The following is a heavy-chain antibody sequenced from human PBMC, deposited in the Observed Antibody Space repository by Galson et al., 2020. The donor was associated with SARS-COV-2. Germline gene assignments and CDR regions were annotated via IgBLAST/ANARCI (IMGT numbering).Heavy chain of an antibody. V-gene: IGHV7-4-1*02. Sequence: ASVKVSCKASGYTFTSYAMNWVRQAPGQGLEWMGWINTNTGNPTYAQGFTGRFVFSLDTSVSTAYLQISSLKAEDTAVYYCARDDAGSYPYYYYYYMDVGGKGTTVTVSS. CDR1: GYTFTSYA. J-gene: IGHJ6*03. CDR3: ARDDAGSYPYYYYYYMDV. CDR2: INTNTGNP. D-gene: IGHD1-26*01.